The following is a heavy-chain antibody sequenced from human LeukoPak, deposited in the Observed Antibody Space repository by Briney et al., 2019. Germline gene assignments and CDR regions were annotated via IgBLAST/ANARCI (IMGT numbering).Heavy chain of an antibody. CDR2: ISGSGVST. J-gene: IGHJ4*02. CDR1: GFTFSSYA. V-gene: IGHV3-23*01. D-gene: IGHD4-23*01. CDR3: ARDSLGLVIDY. Sequence: GGSLRLSCAASGFTFSSYAMRWVRQAPGKGLEWVSSISGSGVSTYYADSVKGRFTISRDNSKNTLNLQMNSLRVEDTAVYYCARDSLGLVIDYWGRGTLVTVSS.